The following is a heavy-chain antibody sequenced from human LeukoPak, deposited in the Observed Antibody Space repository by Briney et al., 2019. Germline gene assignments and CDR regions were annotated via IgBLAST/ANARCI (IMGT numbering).Heavy chain of an antibody. CDR2: ISSNGGTA. J-gene: IGHJ4*02. Sequence: GSLRLSCSASGFTFSSYAMHWVRQAPGKGLEYVSGISSNGGTAYYAESVQGRFTISRDNSKNTLYLQMSSLRAEDTAVYYCVKTQQPFWGQGTLVTVSS. V-gene: IGHV3-64D*06. D-gene: IGHD5-18*01. CDR3: VKTQQPF. CDR1: GFTFSSYA.